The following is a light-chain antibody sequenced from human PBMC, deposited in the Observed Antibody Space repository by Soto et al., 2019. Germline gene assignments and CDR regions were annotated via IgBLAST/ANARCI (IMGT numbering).Light chain of an antibody. V-gene: IGLV1-44*01. Sequence: QSDLNQPPSASGTPGQRVTISCSGSSSNIGSNTVNWYQQVPGMAPKLLIYSDSQRPSGVPDRFSGSESGTSVSLAISGLQSEDEADYYCAAWDDSLRVVVFGGGTKVTVL. J-gene: IGLJ2*01. CDR3: AAWDDSLRVVV. CDR1: SSNIGSNT. CDR2: SDS.